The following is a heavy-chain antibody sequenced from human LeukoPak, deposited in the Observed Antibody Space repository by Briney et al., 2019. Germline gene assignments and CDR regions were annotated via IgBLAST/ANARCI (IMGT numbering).Heavy chain of an antibody. CDR2: INPNSGGT. D-gene: IGHD2-15*01. CDR3: ASHDCSGGSCLMDV. J-gene: IGHJ6*04. V-gene: IGHV1-2*02. CDR1: GYTFTGYY. Sequence: ASVRVSCKASGYTFTGYYMHWVRQAPGQGLEWMGWINPNSGGTNYAQKFQGRVTMTRDTSISTAYIELSRLRSDDTAVYYCASHDCSGGSCLMDVWGKGTTVTVSS.